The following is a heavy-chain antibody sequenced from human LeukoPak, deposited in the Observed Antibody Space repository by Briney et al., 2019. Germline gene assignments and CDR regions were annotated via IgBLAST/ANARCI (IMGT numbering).Heavy chain of an antibody. V-gene: IGHV5-51*01. CDR1: GYSFTSYW. CDR2: IYPGDSDT. CDR3: ATVHYYDSSGYSEYFQH. D-gene: IGHD3-22*01. Sequence: GESLKISCKGSGYSFTSYWIGWVRQMPGKGLEWVGIIYPGDSDTRYSPSFQGQVTISADKSISTAYLQWSSLKASDTAMYYCATVHYYDSSGYSEYFQHWGQGTLVTVSS. J-gene: IGHJ1*01.